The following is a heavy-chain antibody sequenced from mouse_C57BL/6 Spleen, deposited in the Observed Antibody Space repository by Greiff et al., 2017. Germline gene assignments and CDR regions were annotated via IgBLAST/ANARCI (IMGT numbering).Heavy chain of an antibody. V-gene: IGHV10-1*01. CDR3: VREVDWYFDV. Sequence: EVKVVESGGGLVQPKGSLKLSCAASGFSFNTYAMNWVRQAPGKGLEWVARIRSKSNNSATYYADSVKDRFTISRDDSESMLYLQMNNLKTEDTAMYYCVREVDWYFDVWGTGTTVTVSS. CDR2: IRSKSNNSAT. CDR1: GFSFNTYA. J-gene: IGHJ1*03.